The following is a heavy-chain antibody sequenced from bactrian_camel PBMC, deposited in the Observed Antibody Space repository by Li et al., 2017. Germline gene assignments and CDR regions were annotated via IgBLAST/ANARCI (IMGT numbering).Heavy chain of an antibody. V-gene: IGHV3S1*01. CDR2: IRKSGGET. D-gene: IGHD6*01. Sequence: HVQLVESGGGSVQTGGSLRLSCVVSGHSRGSNCVGWFRLPPGRAPAEREGIAAIRKSGGETWYHDSVKGRFTISQDNAKNAVYLQMNNLQLKTPPCTTVRRGAVVVVNTATPLTTGARGPRSPSP. CDR3: RRGAVVVVNTATPLTT. CDR1: GHSRGSNC. J-gene: IGHJ4*01.